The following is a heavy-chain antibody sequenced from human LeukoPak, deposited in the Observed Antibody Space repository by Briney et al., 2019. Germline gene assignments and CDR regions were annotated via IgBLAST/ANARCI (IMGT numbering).Heavy chain of an antibody. CDR1: GDTFTSDA. CDR2: INTGNGNT. CDR3: ARGLHYDILTGYYPYFDY. D-gene: IGHD3-9*01. Sequence: ASAQVSSKASGDTFTSDAMNWGGQAPGHRGEWMGWINTGNGNTKYSQKFQGRVTITRDTSASTAYMELSSLRSEDTAVYYCARGLHYDILTGYYPYFDYWGQGTLVTVSS. J-gene: IGHJ4*02. V-gene: IGHV1-3*04.